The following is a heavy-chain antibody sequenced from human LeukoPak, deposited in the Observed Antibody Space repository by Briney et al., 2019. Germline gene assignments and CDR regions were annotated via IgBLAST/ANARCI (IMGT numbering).Heavy chain of an antibody. CDR2: IYHSGST. CDR1: GYSISSGYY. V-gene: IGHV4-38-2*01. D-gene: IGHD3-10*01. J-gene: IGHJ5*02. Sequence: SETLSLTCAVSGYSISSGYYWGWIRQPPGKGLEGIGSIYHSGSTYYNPSLKSRVTISVDTSKNQFSRKLSSVTAADTAVYYCARLSVYHYSGSYLIRGWLDPWGQGTLVTVSS. CDR3: ARLSVYHYSGSYLIRGWLDP.